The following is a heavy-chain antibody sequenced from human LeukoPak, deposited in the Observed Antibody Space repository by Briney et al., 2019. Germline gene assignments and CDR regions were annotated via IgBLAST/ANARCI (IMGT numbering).Heavy chain of an antibody. V-gene: IGHV4-34*01. CDR3: ARESLDYGGPLDY. CDR1: GGSFSGYY. D-gene: IGHD4-23*01. J-gene: IGHJ4*02. Sequence: PSETLSLTSAVYGGSFSGYYWSWIRQPPGKGLGWIGEINNSGSTNYNSSLKSRVTISVDTSKTQFSLKLSSVTAADTAVYYCARESLDYGGPLDYWGKGTMVTVSS. CDR2: INNSGST.